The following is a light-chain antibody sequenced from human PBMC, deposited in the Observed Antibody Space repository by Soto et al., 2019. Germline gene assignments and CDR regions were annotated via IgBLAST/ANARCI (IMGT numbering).Light chain of an antibody. CDR3: QQYCDSPPMYT. CDR2: GAS. CDR1: QSISSTY. V-gene: IGKV3-20*01. J-gene: IGKJ2*01. Sequence: EIVVTQSPGTLSLSPGERATLSCRASQSISSTYLAWYQQKRGQAPRLLIYGASSRATGIPDRFSGSGSGTDFTLTINRLEHEDFAVYYCQQYCDSPPMYTFGQGTKLEIK.